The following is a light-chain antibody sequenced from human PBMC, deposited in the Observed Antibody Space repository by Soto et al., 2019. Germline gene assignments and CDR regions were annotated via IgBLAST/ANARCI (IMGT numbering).Light chain of an antibody. J-gene: IGKJ3*01. CDR1: QGISNW. CDR2: AAS. V-gene: IGKV1D-12*01. Sequence: DIQMTQSPSSVSASVGDRVTISCRASQGISNWLAWYQQKPGKAPKLLIYAASSLQSGVPSRFSGSGSGTDFTLTISSLQPEDFATYYCQQANSFPPFTFGPGTKVDIK. CDR3: QQANSFPPFT.